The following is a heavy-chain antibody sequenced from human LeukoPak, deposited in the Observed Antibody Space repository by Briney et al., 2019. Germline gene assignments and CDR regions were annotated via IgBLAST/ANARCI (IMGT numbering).Heavy chain of an antibody. V-gene: IGHV1-2*02. D-gene: IGHD4-17*01. CDR3: ARDLLTSYGDYEITRERIGLDV. CDR2: INPNSGGT. CDR1: GYTFTASY. Sequence: ASVKVSCKASGYTFTASYIHWVRQAPGQGLEWMGWINPNSGGTYYAQKVQGGITMTRDTSISTAYMDLTSLVSDDTAVYYCARDLLTSYGDYEITRERIGLDVWGQGTSVIVSS. J-gene: IGHJ6*02.